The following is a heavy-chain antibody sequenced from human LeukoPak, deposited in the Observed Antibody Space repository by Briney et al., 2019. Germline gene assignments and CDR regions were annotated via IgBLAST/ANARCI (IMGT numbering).Heavy chain of an antibody. V-gene: IGHV1-69*06. CDR3: ARVPDFDYYYYGMDV. J-gene: IGHJ6*04. CDR1: GGTFSSYA. Sequence: KDSCKASGGTFSSYAISWVRQAPGQGLEWMGGIIPIFGTANYAQKFQGRVTITADKSTSTAYMELSSLRSEDTTVYYCARVPDFDYYYYGMDVWGKGTTVTVSS. CDR2: IIPIFGTA. D-gene: IGHD2-21*02.